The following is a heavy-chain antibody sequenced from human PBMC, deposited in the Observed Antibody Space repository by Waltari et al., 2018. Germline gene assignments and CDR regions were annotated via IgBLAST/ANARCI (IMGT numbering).Heavy chain of an antibody. CDR1: GGSLSGFY. J-gene: IGHJ5*02. D-gene: IGHD2-21*02. V-gene: IGHV4-59*01. Sequence: QVQLQESGPSLLKPSENLSRICTVPGGSLSGFYWSWVRQSPGKALACIGYIYYTGSTNFNPSLKSRVPMSVDTSTNQFSLTLRSRTAADTAFFYCARGGGVDWEWFDPWGQGTLVTVSS. CDR2: IYYTGST. CDR3: ARGGGVDWEWFDP.